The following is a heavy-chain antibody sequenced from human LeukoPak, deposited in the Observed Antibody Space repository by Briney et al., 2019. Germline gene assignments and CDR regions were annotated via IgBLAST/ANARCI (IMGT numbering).Heavy chain of an antibody. CDR2: IYYSGST. D-gene: IGHD3-3*01. CDR1: GGSISSYY. J-gene: IGHJ4*02. V-gene: IGHV4-59*01. Sequence: SETLSLTCTVSGGSISSYYWSWIRQPPAKGLEWIGYIYYSGSTDYNTSLKSRISISVDTSKNQFSLKLSSVTAADTAVYYCVRSDDFWSGYYGYWGQGTLVTVSS. CDR3: VRSDDFWSGYYGY.